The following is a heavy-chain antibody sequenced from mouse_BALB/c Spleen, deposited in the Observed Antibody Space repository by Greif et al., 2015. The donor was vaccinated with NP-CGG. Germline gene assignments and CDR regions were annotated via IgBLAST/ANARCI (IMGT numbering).Heavy chain of an antibody. Sequence: QVQLQQSGAELVKPGASVKLSCKTSGYTFTSYWIQWVKQRPGQGLGWIGEIFPGTGTTYYNEKFKGKATLTIDTSSSTAYMQLSSLTSEDSAVYFCARDSYFDYWGQGTTLTVSS. CDR2: IFPGTGTT. CDR3: ARDSYFDY. V-gene: IGHV1S132*01. CDR1: GYTFTSYW. J-gene: IGHJ2*01.